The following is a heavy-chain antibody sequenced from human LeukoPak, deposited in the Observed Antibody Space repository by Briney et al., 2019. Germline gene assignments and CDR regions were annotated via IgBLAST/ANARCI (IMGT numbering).Heavy chain of an antibody. V-gene: IGHV3-21*01. J-gene: IGHJ4*02. CDR3: ARDGGGGLDY. D-gene: IGHD2-15*01. CDR1: GFTFSNYN. Sequence: GGSLRLSCAAPGFTFSNYNMNWVRQAPAKGLEWVSCISISSNYIYYPDSVKGRFTISRNNAKNSLYLQMNSLRAEDTAVYYCARDGGGGLDYWGQGTLVTVSS. CDR2: ISISSNYI.